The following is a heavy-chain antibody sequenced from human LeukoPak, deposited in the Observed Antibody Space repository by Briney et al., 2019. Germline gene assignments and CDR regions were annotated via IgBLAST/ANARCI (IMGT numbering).Heavy chain of an antibody. CDR1: GYTFSSYD. CDR2: MNPNSGNT. V-gene: IGHV1-8*01. CDR3: ARGAGVAGIIRFDP. J-gene: IGHJ5*02. D-gene: IGHD6-19*01. Sequence: ASVNVSCKASGYTFSSYDFNWVRQPTGQGLEWMGCMNPNSGNTGYAQKFQGRVTMTSNTSINTAYMELSSLRSEDTAVYYCARGAGVAGIIRFDPWGQGTLVTVSS.